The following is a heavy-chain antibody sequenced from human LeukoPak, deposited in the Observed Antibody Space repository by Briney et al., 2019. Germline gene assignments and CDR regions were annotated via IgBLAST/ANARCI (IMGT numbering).Heavy chain of an antibody. CDR1: GGSISSYY. CDR3: ARRELGKHYFDY. V-gene: IGHV4-59*08. D-gene: IGHD7-27*01. J-gene: IGHJ4*02. Sequence: SETLSLTCTVSGGSISSYYWIWIRQPPGKRLEWIGYIYYSGSTDYNPSLKSRVSISVDTSKNQFSLKLSSVTAADTAVYYCARRELGKHYFDYWGQGTLVTVSS. CDR2: IYYSGST.